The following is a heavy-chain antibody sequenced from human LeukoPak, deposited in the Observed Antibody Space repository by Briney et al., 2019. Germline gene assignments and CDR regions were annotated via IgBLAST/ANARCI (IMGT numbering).Heavy chain of an antibody. J-gene: IGHJ4*02. CDR2: ITQDGSEK. CDR1: GFSFSRYW. V-gene: IGHV3-7*01. CDR3: ARAGQEWFGELGFDQ. Sequence: PLGTLRLSCAAPGFSFSRYWMGWGCQSPGKGLEWVSNITQDGSEKNYVESVKGRLTISRDSAKNSLYLQTNSLRAEDTAVYYCARAGQEWFGELGFDQWGQGTLVIVSS. D-gene: IGHD3-10*01.